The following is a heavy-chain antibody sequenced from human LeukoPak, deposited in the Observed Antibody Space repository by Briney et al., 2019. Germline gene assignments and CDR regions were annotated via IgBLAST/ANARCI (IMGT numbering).Heavy chain of an antibody. D-gene: IGHD3-10*01. Sequence: GASVKVSCKTSGYTFTSYAISWVRQAPGQGLEWMGWINPNSGGTNYAQKFQGRVTMTRDTSISTAYMELSRLRSDDTAVYYCARVTLWFGELSSFDPWGQGTLVTVSS. CDR2: INPNSGGT. CDR1: GYTFTSYA. CDR3: ARVTLWFGELSSFDP. J-gene: IGHJ5*02. V-gene: IGHV1-2*02.